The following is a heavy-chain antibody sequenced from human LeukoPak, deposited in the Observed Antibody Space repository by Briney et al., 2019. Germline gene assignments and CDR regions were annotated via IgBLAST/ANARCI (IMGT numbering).Heavy chain of an antibody. Sequence: GGSLRLSCVVSEFTFSSYGMHWVRQAPGRGLEWVAFIEFHGNIKYYADSVKGRFTISRDNAKNSLYLQMNSLRAEDTAVYYCAELGITMIGGVWGKGTTVTISS. J-gene: IGHJ6*04. CDR2: IEFHGNIK. V-gene: IGHV3-30*02. CDR3: AELGITMIGGV. D-gene: IGHD3-10*02. CDR1: EFTFSSYG.